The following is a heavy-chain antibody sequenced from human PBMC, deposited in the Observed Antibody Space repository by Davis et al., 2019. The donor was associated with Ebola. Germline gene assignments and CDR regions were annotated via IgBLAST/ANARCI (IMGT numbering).Heavy chain of an antibody. J-gene: IGHJ4*02. CDR2: IVVGSGDT. CDR3: AASAGTVGKFDY. V-gene: IGHV1-58*02. Sequence: AASVKVSCKASGFTFTSSAIQWVRQARGQRLEWIGWIVVGSGDTNYAPKFQGRVTITRDMSTSTSYLDLSNLRPEDTAVYYCAASAGTVGKFDYWGQGTLVTVSS. CDR1: GFTFTSSA. D-gene: IGHD1-14*01.